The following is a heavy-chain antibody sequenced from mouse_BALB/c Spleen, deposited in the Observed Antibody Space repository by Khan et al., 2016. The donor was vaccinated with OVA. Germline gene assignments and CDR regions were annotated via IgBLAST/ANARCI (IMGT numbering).Heavy chain of an antibody. CDR2: ISTYYGNI. CDR3: TRDGISEFAY. V-gene: IGHV1S137*01. CDR1: GYTFADSG. J-gene: IGHJ3*01. Sequence: QVQLQQSGPEPVRPGASVKISCKGSGYTFADSGMHWVRQSHAKSLEWIGVISTYYGNIKYNQKFEGRAKLTVDKSSSTAYMELARLTSEDSAVYFCTRDGISEFAYWGQGTLVTVSA. D-gene: IGHD2-3*01.